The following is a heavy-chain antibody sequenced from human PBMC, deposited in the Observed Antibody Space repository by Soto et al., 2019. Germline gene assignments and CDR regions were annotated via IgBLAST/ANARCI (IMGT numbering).Heavy chain of an antibody. V-gene: IGHV6-1*01. Sequence: QVQLQQSGPGLVKPSQTLSLTCAISGDSVSSLTSTWHWIRQSPSRGLEWLGRTYYRSKWYDDYALSVKSRITISPDTAKNQFSLQLNSVTPEDTAVYYCARGDLGVTFDYWGQGTLVTVSS. CDR1: GDSVSSLTST. D-gene: IGHD2-21*02. J-gene: IGHJ4*02. CDR3: ARGDLGVTFDY. CDR2: TYYRSKWYD.